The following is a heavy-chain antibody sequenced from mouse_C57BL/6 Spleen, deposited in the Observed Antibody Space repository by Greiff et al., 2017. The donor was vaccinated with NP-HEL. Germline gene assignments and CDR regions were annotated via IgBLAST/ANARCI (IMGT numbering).Heavy chain of an antibody. Sequence: EVQLQQSGPELVKPGASVKISCKASGYSFTGYYMNWVKQSPEKSLEWIGEINPSTGGTTYNQKFKAKATLTVDKSSSTAYMQLKSLTSEDSAVYYCARYDFYFDYWGQGTTLTVSS. V-gene: IGHV1-42*01. CDR2: INPSTGGT. CDR3: ARYDFYFDY. J-gene: IGHJ2*01. D-gene: IGHD2-4*01. CDR1: GYSFTGYY.